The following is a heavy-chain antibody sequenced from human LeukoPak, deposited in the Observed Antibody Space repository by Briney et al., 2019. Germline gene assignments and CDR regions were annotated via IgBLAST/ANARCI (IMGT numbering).Heavy chain of an antibody. J-gene: IGHJ4*02. Sequence: SVKVSCKASGGTFSSYTISWVRQAPGQGLEGMGRIIPILGIANYAQKFQGRVTTTADKSTSTAYMELSSLRSEDTAVYYCARGGRDYHSAFDYWGQGTLVTVSS. CDR1: GGTFSSYT. CDR2: IIPILGIA. D-gene: IGHD4-11*01. CDR3: ARGGRDYHSAFDY. V-gene: IGHV1-69*02.